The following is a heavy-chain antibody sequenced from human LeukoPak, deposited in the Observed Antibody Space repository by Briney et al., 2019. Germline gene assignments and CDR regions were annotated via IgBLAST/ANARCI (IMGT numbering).Heavy chain of an antibody. CDR3: ARLGRFGQLLPYYFYMDV. CDR1: GGSISSYY. J-gene: IGHJ6*03. CDR2: VFSSGSA. D-gene: IGHD3-10*01. V-gene: IGHV4-4*07. Sequence: SETLSLTCTVSGGSISSYYWSWIRQPAGKGLEWIGRVFSSGSANYNPSLRNRLSISVDTSKNQFYLKLTSVTAADTAVYFCARLGRFGQLLPYYFYMDVWGKGTTVIVSS.